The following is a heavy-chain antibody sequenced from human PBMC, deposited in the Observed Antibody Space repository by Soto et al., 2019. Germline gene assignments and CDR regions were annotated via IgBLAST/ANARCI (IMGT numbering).Heavy chain of an antibody. Sequence: QLQLQESGPGLVKPSETLSLTCTVSGGSISSSSYYWGWIRQPPGKGLEWIGSIYYSGSTYYNPFLKSRVTISVDTSKNQFSLKLSSVTAADTAVYYCVSAAYYYYYGMDVWDQGTTVTVSS. CDR3: VSAAYYYYYGMDV. D-gene: IGHD1-26*01. CDR2: IYYSGST. J-gene: IGHJ6*02. V-gene: IGHV4-39*01. CDR1: GGSISSSSYY.